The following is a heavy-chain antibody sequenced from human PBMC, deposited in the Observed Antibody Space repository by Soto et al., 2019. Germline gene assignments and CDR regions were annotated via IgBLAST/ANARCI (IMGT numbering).Heavy chain of an antibody. CDR2: ISGSGCST. J-gene: IGHJ1*01. D-gene: IGHD4-17*01. V-gene: IGHV3-23*01. CDR1: GFTFSSYA. Sequence: EVQLLESGGGLVQPGGSLRLSCAASGFTFSSYAMSWVRQAPGKGLEWVSAISGSGCSTYYADSVTGRFTISRDNSKNTLYLQTNSLRAEDTAVYYCAKGGQHDYGDRAEYFQHWGQGTLVTVSS. CDR3: AKGGQHDYGDRAEYFQH.